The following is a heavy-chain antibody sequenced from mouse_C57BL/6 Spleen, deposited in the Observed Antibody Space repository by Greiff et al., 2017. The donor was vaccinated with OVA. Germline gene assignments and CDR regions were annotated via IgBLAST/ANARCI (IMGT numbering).Heavy chain of an antibody. CDR3: ARDNYSNYAWFAY. CDR2: ISDGGSYT. CDR1: GFTFSSYA. Sequence: EVNLVESGGGLVKPGGSLKLSCAASGFTFSSYAMSWVRQTPEKRLEWVATISDGGSYTYYPDNVKGRFTISRDNAKTNLYLQMSHLKSEDTAMYYCARDNYSNYAWFAYWGQGTLVTVSA. V-gene: IGHV5-4*01. D-gene: IGHD2-5*01. J-gene: IGHJ3*01.